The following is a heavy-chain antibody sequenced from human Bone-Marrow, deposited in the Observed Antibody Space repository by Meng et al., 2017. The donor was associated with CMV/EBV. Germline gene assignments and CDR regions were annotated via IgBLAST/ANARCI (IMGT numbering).Heavy chain of an antibody. V-gene: IGHV3-11*01. CDR1: GFTLSDYD. D-gene: IGHD4-23*01. CDR2: ISKSGGPR. J-gene: IGHJ6*02. Sequence: GESLKISCAAPGFTLSDYDMTWIRQAPGKGLEWVSYISKSGGPRFYADSVRGRFTISRDNTKNSLYLQMNSLRGEDTAVYFCGGGNHFFAMDVWGQGTTVTVYS. CDR3: GGGNHFFAMDV.